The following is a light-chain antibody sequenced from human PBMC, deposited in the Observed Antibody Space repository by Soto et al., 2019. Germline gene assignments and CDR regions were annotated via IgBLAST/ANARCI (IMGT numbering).Light chain of an antibody. Sequence: EVVLTQSPGTLSLSAGERATLSCRASQSVANNHLAWYQQRPGQAPRLLIYAASTRVAGIPDRFSGSGSGTDFTLTISRLEPEDFGVFFCHHYGRSPIFTFGPGTTVDMK. V-gene: IGKV3-20*01. CDR2: AAS. J-gene: IGKJ3*01. CDR3: HHYGRSPIFT. CDR1: QSVANNH.